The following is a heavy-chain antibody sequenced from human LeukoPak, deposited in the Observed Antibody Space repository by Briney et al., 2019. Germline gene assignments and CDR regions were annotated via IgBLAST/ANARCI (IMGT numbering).Heavy chain of an antibody. J-gene: IGHJ4*02. CDR2: ISNSGLTI. CDR1: RFTFSSYE. CDR3: ATVETGTTFLDY. D-gene: IGHD1-7*01. V-gene: IGHV3-48*03. Sequence: PGGSLRLSCAASRFTFSSYEMNWVRQAPGKGLEWVSYISNSGLTIYYADSVKGRFTISRDNAKNSLYLQMNSLRADDTAVYYCATVETGTTFLDYWGQGTLVAVPS.